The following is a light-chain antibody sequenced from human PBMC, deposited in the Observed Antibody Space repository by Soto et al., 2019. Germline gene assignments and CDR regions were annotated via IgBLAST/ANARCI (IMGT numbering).Light chain of an antibody. CDR1: QSVINSY. Sequence: EIVLTQSPGTLSLSPGERATLSCRASQSVINSYLAWYQQKPGQAPRLLIYGASSRATGIPDRFSGSGSGTYFTLTISRLEPEDSAVYYWQQYNRSPSWTFGRGTKVEIK. J-gene: IGKJ1*01. V-gene: IGKV3-20*01. CDR3: QQYNRSPSWT. CDR2: GAS.